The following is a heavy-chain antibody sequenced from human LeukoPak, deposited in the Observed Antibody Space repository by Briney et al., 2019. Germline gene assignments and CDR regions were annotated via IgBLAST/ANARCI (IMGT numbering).Heavy chain of an antibody. D-gene: IGHD6-13*01. CDR2: IYGGDAA. Sequence: QPGGSLRLSCAASGINVSSNYMTWIRQAPGKGLERVSLIYGGDAAYYAESVRGRFMISRDNLKNTLFLQMNSLRVEDTAVYYCVTSTGQQFIPYDYWGQGTHVTVSS. V-gene: IGHV3-66*02. CDR1: GINVSSNY. CDR3: VTSTGQQFIPYDY. J-gene: IGHJ4*02.